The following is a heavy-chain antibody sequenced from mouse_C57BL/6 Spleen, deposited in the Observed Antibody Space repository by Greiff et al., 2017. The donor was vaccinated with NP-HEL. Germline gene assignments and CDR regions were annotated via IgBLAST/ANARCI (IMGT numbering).Heavy chain of an antibody. CDR2: FHPYNDDT. J-gene: IGHJ4*01. D-gene: IGHD2-5*01. Sequence: QVQLKESGAELVKPGASVKMSCKASGYTFTTYPIEWMKQNHGKSLEWIGNFHPYNDDTKYNEKFKGKATLTVEKSSSTVYLELSRLTSDDSAVYYCARSGAYYSNTRAMDYWGQGTSVTVSS. CDR1: GYTFTTYP. V-gene: IGHV1-47*01. CDR3: ARSGAYYSNTRAMDY.